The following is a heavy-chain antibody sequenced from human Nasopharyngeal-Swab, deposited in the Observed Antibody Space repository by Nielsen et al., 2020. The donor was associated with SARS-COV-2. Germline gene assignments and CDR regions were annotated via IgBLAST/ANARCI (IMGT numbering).Heavy chain of an antibody. D-gene: IGHD3-22*01. V-gene: IGHV4-39*01. Sequence: SETLSLTCAVSGGSVSSSTYYWGWLRQPPGKGLEWIGSLYFSGSTYYNPSLKSRLTISVDTSQNQFSLRLTSVTAADTAVYYCARSYYYDSSGYFGWGQGTLVTVSS. J-gene: IGHJ4*02. CDR1: GGSVSSSTYY. CDR2: LYFSGST. CDR3: ARSYYYDSSGYFG.